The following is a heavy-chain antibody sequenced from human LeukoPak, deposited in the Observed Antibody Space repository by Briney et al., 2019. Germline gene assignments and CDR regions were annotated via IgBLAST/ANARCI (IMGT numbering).Heavy chain of an antibody. V-gene: IGHV1-69*02. CDR2: IIPILGIA. Sequence: GASVKVSCKASGGTFSSYTISWVRQAPGQGLEWMGRIIPILGIANYAQKFQGRVTITADESTSTAYMELSSLRSEDTAVYYCARGAPTIGYYYYMDVWGKGTTVTVSS. J-gene: IGHJ6*03. CDR3: ARGAPTIGYYYYMDV. D-gene: IGHD2-2*01. CDR1: GGTFSSYT.